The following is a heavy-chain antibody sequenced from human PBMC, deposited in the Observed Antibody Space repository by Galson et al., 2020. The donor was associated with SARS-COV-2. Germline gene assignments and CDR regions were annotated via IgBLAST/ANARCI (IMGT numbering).Heavy chain of an antibody. J-gene: IGHJ5*02. CDR1: GFTFSGSA. Sequence: GGSLRLSCAASGFTFSGSAIHWVRQASGKGLEWVGRIKIKANNYATAYAASVKGRFTLSRDDSKNTAYLQMNSLRSEDTAVYYCTIGYCSSTTCYTRFDPWGQGTLVTVSS. CDR2: IKIKANNYAT. V-gene: IGHV3-73*01. CDR3: TIGYCSSTTCYTRFDP. D-gene: IGHD2-2*01.